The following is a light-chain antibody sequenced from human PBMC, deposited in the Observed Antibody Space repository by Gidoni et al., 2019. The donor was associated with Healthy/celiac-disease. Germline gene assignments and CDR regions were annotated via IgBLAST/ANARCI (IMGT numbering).Light chain of an antibody. CDR1: QSISSY. V-gene: IGKV1-39*01. Sequence: DIHVTQSPSSLSSSVGDRVTITCRASQSISSYLNWYQQKPGKAPKLLIYAASSLQSGVPSRFSGSGSGTDFTLTISSLQPEDFATYYCQQSYSTPQTFXXXTKVEIK. CDR3: QQSYSTPQT. J-gene: IGKJ1*01. CDR2: AAS.